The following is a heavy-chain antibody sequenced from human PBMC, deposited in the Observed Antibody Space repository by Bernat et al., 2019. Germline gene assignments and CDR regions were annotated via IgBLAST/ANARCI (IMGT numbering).Heavy chain of an antibody. D-gene: IGHD3-10*01. V-gene: IGHV3-53*04. CDR2: IYSCGST. J-gene: IGHJ3*02. CDR3: ARYGSGGAFDI. CDR1: GFTVSSNY. Sequence: EVQLVESGGGLVQPGGSLRLSCAASGFTVSSNYMSWVRQAPGKGLEWFSVIYSCGSTDYADAVKDRFTIYRQNSKNTLYLQMSSLRAEDTAVYYCARYGSGGAFDIWGQGTMVTVSS.